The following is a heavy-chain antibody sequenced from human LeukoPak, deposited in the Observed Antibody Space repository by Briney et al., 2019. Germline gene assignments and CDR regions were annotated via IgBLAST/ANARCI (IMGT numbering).Heavy chain of an antibody. D-gene: IGHD3-10*01. CDR3: ARLRWPRGGRSSFDY. J-gene: IGHJ4*02. CDR1: GYSFTSHW. Sequence: GESLRISCKGSGYSFTSHWIGWVRQMPGKGLEWMGIVNPDDSDTIYSPSFQGQVTISADESITTAYLQWSSLKASDTAMYYCARLRWPRGGRSSFDYWGQGALVTVSS. V-gene: IGHV5-51*01. CDR2: VNPDDSDT.